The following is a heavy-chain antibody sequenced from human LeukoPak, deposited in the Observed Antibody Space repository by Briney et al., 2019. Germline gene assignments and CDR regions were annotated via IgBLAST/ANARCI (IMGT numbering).Heavy chain of an antibody. CDR1: GGSISSYY. J-gene: IGHJ4*02. D-gene: IGHD6-19*01. CDR3: ARACQWLPLDS. V-gene: IGHV4-4*07. CDR2: IHTSGST. Sequence: PSETLSLTCTVSGGSISSYYWSWIRQPAGKGLVWIGRIHTSGSTNYNPSLKSRVTMSVGTSKNQFSLKVTSVTAADTAVYYCARACQWLPLDSWGQGTLVTVSS.